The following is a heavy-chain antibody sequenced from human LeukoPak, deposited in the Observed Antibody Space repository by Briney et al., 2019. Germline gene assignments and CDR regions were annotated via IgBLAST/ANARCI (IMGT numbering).Heavy chain of an antibody. CDR1: GFTVSNNY. CDR3: ASSKRVDAFDI. CDR2: ISSSSSYI. V-gene: IGHV3-21*01. J-gene: IGHJ3*02. Sequence: GGSLRLSCAASGFTVSNNYMSWVRRAPGKGLEWVSSISSSSSYIYYAGSVKGRFTISRDNAKNSLYLQMNSLRAEDTAVYYCASSKRVDAFDIWGQGTMVTVSS.